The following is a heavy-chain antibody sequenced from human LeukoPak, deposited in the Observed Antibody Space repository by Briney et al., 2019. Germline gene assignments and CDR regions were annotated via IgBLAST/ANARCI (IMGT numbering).Heavy chain of an antibody. D-gene: IGHD2-21*01. J-gene: IGHJ3*02. CDR1: GFTFSSYA. Sequence: GGSLRLSCAASGFTFSSYAMHWVRQAPGKGLEYVSAISSNGGSTYYANSVKGRFTISRDNSKNTLYLQMGSLRAEDMAVYYCARGRLLGEGDDDAFDIWGQGTMVTVSS. CDR2: ISSNGGST. V-gene: IGHV3-64*01. CDR3: ARGRLLGEGDDDAFDI.